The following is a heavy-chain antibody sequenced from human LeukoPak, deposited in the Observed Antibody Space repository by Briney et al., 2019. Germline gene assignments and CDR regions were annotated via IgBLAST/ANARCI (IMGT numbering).Heavy chain of an antibody. Sequence: ASVKVSCKASGYTFTSYGISWVRQAPGQGLEWMGWISAYNGNTNYAQKFQGRVTITADESTSTAYMELSSLRSEDTAVYYCARAYDWSGYYGFDYWGQGTLVTVSS. V-gene: IGHV1-18*01. D-gene: IGHD3-3*01. J-gene: IGHJ4*02. CDR1: GYTFTSYG. CDR2: ISAYNGNT. CDR3: ARAYDWSGYYGFDY.